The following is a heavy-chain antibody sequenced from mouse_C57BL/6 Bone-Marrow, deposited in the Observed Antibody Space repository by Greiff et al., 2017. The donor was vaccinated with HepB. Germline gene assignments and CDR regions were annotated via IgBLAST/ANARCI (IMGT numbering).Heavy chain of an antibody. V-gene: IGHV5-4*01. CDR1: GFTFSSYA. Sequence: EVQVVESGGGLVKPGGSLKLSCAASGFTFSSYAMSWVRQTPEKRLEWVATISDGGSYTYYPDNVKGRFTISRDNAKNNLYLQMSHLKSEDTAMYYCARDGDYPYAMDYWGQGTSVTVSS. D-gene: IGHD2-4*01. J-gene: IGHJ4*01. CDR2: ISDGGSYT. CDR3: ARDGDYPYAMDY.